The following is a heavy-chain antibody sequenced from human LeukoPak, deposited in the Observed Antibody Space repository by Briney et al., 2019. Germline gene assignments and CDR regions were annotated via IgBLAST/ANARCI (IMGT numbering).Heavy chain of an antibody. Sequence: SETLSLTCAVSGYSIRRGHYWGWIRQSPGKGLEWIGSINHSGITEYNPSLKSRVTLSVDTSKNQFSLQLRSVTAADRALYYCARSGDYIKEGFDYWGQGTQVTVSS. V-gene: IGHV4-38-2*01. CDR3: ARSGDYIKEGFDY. CDR2: INHSGIT. CDR1: GYSIRRGHY. D-gene: IGHD3-22*01. J-gene: IGHJ4*02.